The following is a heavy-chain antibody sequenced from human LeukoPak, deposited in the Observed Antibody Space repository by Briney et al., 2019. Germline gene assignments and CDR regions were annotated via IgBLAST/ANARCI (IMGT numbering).Heavy chain of an antibody. J-gene: IGHJ6*04. V-gene: IGHV3-23*01. CDR2: ISGSGGST. CDR3: AKGRASGTLYYCGMDV. Sequence: GGSLRLSCAASGFTFDSYAMRWVRQAPGKGLEWVSSISGSGGSTYYVDFVKGRFTISRDNSKNTLYLQMNSLRAEDTAVYYCAKGRASGTLYYCGMDVWGKGTTVTVSA. CDR1: GFTFDSYA. D-gene: IGHD1-1*01.